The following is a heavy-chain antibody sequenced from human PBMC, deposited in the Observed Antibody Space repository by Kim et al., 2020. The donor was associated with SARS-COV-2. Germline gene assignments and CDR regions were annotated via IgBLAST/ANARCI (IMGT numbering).Heavy chain of an antibody. J-gene: IGHJ3*02. Sequence: TNYAQKFQGRVTMTRDTSISTAYMELSRLRSDDTAVYYCASSTSWVAFDIWGQGTMVTVSS. CDR3: ASSTSWVAFDI. D-gene: IGHD2-2*01. CDR2: T. V-gene: IGHV1-2*02.